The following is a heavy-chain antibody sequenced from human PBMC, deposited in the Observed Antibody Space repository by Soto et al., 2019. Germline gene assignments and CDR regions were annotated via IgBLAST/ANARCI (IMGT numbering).Heavy chain of an antibody. V-gene: IGHV3-23*01. J-gene: IGHJ4*02. CDR3: ARNYYNSYVYGY. D-gene: IGHD4-4*01. Sequence: EVRLLESGGGLVKPGGSLRLSCATSGLTFSNYAMSWVRQAPGGGLEWVSSMSGSSSTTYYADSVKGRFTISRDRSKNTLYLQMSSLRAEDTALYYCARNYYNSYVYGYWGQGTLVTVSS. CDR1: GLTFSNYA. CDR2: MSGSSSTT.